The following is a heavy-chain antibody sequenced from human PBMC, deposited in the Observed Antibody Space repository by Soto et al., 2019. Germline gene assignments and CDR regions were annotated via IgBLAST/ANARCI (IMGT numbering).Heavy chain of an antibody. V-gene: IGHV4-34*02. D-gene: IGHD3-10*01. Sequence: QVQLQQWGTRLLKPSETLSLTCAVFGESFSGHYWSWIRQTPGKGLEWIGEIEHGGSTNYNPSLKSRVRMSVDTTRKQFSLRLNSVIAADTAVYYCARAPMVRGVPLDFDSWGQGTLVTVSS. CDR1: GESFSGHY. J-gene: IGHJ4*02. CDR2: IEHGGST. CDR3: ARAPMVRGVPLDFDS.